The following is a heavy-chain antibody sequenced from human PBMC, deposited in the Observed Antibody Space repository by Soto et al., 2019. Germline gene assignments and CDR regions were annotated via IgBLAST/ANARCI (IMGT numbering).Heavy chain of an antibody. Sequence: SETLSLTCTVSGGSISSSSYYWGWIRQPPGKGLEWIGSIYYSGSTYYNQSLKSRVTISVDTSKKQFSLKLSSVTAADSAVYYCAGRPYYYDSSGIDYWGQGTLVTVSS. V-gene: IGHV4-39*01. CDR3: AGRPYYYDSSGIDY. J-gene: IGHJ4*02. D-gene: IGHD3-22*01. CDR2: IYYSGST. CDR1: GGSISSSSYY.